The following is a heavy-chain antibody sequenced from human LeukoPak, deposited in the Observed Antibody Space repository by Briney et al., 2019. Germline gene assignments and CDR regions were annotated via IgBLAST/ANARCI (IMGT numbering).Heavy chain of an antibody. V-gene: IGHV3-23*01. CDR3: AKMNGYFEY. CDR2: ITGDGTTT. Sequence: GGSLRISWEASGLNFSNHGMSWVRPAPGKGPPLVSAITGDGTTTYYADSVKGRFTISRDNSKNMLYLQMSSLRAEDTAVYYCAKMNGYFEYWGQGALVPVSS. D-gene: IGHD1-1*01. CDR1: GLNFSNHG. J-gene: IGHJ4*02.